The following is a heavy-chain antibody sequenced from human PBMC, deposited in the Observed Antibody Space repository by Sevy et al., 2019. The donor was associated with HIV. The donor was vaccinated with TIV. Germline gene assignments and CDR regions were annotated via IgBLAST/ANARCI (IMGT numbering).Heavy chain of an antibody. J-gene: IGHJ3*02. CDR2: ISSSSSYI. D-gene: IGHD1-26*01. CDR3: ARDRYSGSYYERAFDI. V-gene: IGHV3-21*01. Sequence: GGSLRLSCAASGFTFSSYSMNWVRQAPGKGLEWVSSISSSSSYIYYADSVKGRFTISRDNAKNSLYLEMNSLRAEDTAVDYCARDRYSGSYYERAFDIWGQGTMVTVSS. CDR1: GFTFSSYS.